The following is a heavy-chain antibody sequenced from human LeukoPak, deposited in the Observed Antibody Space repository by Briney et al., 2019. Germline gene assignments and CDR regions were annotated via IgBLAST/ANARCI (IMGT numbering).Heavy chain of an antibody. CDR1: GGSFSGYY. V-gene: IGHV4-34*01. CDR3: ARSPGYYYDSSGTYYFDY. CDR2: INHSGST. Sequence: PSETLSLTCAVYGGSFSGYYWSWIRQPPGKGLEWIGEINHSGSTNYNPSLKSRVTISVDTSKNQFSLKLSSVTAADTAVYYCARSPGYYYDSSGTYYFDYWGQGTLVTASS. D-gene: IGHD3-22*01. J-gene: IGHJ4*02.